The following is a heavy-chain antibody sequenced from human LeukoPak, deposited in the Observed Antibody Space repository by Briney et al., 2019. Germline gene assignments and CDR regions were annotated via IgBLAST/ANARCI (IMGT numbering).Heavy chain of an antibody. D-gene: IGHD3-22*01. Sequence: GGSPRLSCAASGFTFSSYSMNWVRQAPGKGLEWVSSISSSSSYIYYADSVKGRFTISRDNAKNSLYLQMNSLRAEDTAVYYCARDRYYYDSSGYFKWFDPWGQGTLVTVSS. CDR2: ISSSSSYI. V-gene: IGHV3-21*01. CDR3: ARDRYYYDSSGYFKWFDP. CDR1: GFTFSSYS. J-gene: IGHJ5*02.